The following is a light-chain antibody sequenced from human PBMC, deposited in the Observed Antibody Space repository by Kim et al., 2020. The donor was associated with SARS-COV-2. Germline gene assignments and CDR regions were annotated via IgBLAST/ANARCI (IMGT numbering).Light chain of an antibody. J-gene: IGLJ3*02. V-gene: IGLV2-14*04. CDR2: DVT. CDR1: SGDIGDYNS. Sequence: GRSMTLSYTGTSGDIGDYNSDCWYGQCSARAPRRLTYDVTVRTSGVSNRFCASGSGNTASLTISGLRAEDEAVEYCTSYTSTNAWLFGGGTQLTVL. CDR3: TSYTSTNAWL.